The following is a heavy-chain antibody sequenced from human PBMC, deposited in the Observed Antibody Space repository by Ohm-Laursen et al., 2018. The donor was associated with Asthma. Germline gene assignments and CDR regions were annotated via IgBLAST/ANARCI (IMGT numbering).Heavy chain of an antibody. CDR2: ITYDGSNK. CDR1: GFTFSSYR. D-gene: IGHD3-22*01. CDR3: ASSPFYDSSDYQNY. Sequence: SLRLSCAASGFTFSSYRLYWVRQAPAKGLEWVAVITYDGSNKYYADSVKGRITISRDNSKNTLYLQMNSLRAEDTAVYYCASSPFYDSSDYQNYWGQGTLVTVSS. V-gene: IGHV3-30*03. J-gene: IGHJ4*02.